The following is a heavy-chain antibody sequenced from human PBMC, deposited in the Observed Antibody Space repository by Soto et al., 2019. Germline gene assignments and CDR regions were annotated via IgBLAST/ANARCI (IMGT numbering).Heavy chain of an antibody. Sequence: GESLKISCKGSGYSFTSYWISWVRQMPGKGLEWMGRIDPSDSYTNYSPSFQGHVTISADKSISTAYLQWSSLKASDTAMYYCARHGDYYDSSGYYSADDAFDIWGQGTMVTVSS. CDR1: GYSFTSYW. J-gene: IGHJ3*02. V-gene: IGHV5-10-1*01. D-gene: IGHD3-22*01. CDR3: ARHGDYYDSSGYYSADDAFDI. CDR2: IDPSDSYT.